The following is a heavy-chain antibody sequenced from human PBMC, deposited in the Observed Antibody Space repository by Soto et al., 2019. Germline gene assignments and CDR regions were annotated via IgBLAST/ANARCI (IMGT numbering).Heavy chain of an antibody. CDR1: GFTFSNAW. D-gene: IGHD6-13*01. Sequence: GGSLRLSCAASGFTFSNAWMSWGRQAPGKGLEWVGRIKSKTDGGTTDYAAPVKGRFTISRDDSKNTLYLQMNSLKTEDTAVYYCTTLADSCSWTDPIDYYFDYWGQRTLVPVSS. V-gene: IGHV3-15*01. CDR3: TTLADSCSWTDPIDYYFDY. CDR2: IKSKTDGGTT. J-gene: IGHJ4*02.